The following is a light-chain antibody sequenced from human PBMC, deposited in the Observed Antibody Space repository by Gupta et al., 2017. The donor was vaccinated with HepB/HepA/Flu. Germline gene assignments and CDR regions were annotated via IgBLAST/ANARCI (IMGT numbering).Light chain of an antibody. CDR3: QSYDTSLSGPVV. J-gene: IGLJ2*01. Sequence: QSVLTQPPSVSGAPGQRVTISCTGSSSNIGAGYDVHWYQHLPGTAPKLLIYVNDNRPSGVPDRFSGSKSGTSASLAITGLQAEDEADYYCQSYDTSLSGPVVFGGGTKLTVL. V-gene: IGLV1-40*01. CDR2: VND. CDR1: SSNIGAGYD.